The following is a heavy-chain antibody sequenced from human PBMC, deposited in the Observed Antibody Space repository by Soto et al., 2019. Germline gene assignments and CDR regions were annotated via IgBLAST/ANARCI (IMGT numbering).Heavy chain of an antibody. J-gene: IGHJ4*02. CDR1: GYTFATYD. CDR2: MNPYSGKT. Sequence: VASVKVSCKSSGYTFATYDTNWVRQAPGQGLEWIGWMNPYSGKTAYAQKFRDRVTLTRDASISTAHLELTALLSEDSALYFCATARGSTTGPGPCYFGSWGQGTPGTVSS. CDR3: ATARGSTTGPGPCYFGS. V-gene: IGHV1-8*01. D-gene: IGHD2-8*02.